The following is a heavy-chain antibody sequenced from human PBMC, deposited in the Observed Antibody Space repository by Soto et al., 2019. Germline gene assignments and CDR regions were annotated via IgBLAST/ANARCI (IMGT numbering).Heavy chain of an antibody. CDR2: ISSSSSYI. CDR1: GFTFSSYS. Sequence: EVQLVESGGGLVKPGRSLRLSCAASGFTFSSYSMNWVRQAPGKGLEWVSSISSSSSYIYYADSVKGRFTISRDNAKNSLYLQMNSLRAEDTAVYYCARSPYDEVYYFDYWGQGTLVTVSS. V-gene: IGHV3-21*01. J-gene: IGHJ4*02. CDR3: ARSPYDEVYYFDY. D-gene: IGHD3-22*01.